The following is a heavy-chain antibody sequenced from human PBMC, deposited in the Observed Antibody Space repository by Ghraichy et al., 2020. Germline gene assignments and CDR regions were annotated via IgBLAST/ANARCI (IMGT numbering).Heavy chain of an antibody. Sequence: SETLSLTCTVSGGSMSVGDYYWSWIRQHPAKGLEWIGHIYKTGISYDNPSLKSRVSISVDMTRNQFSLQLSSLPAADTAVYYCARTSGFDEAWYFDLWGRGTLVAVSS. J-gene: IGHJ2*01. CDR1: GGSMSVGDYY. V-gene: IGHV4-31*03. CDR3: ARTSGFDEAWYFDL. D-gene: IGHD5-12*01. CDR2: IYKTGIS.